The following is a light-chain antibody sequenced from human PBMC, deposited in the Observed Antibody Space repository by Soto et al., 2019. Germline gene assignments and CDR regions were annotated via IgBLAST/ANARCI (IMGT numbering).Light chain of an antibody. Sequence: DIPCSQSPPFPSASFVDSITITCRASQGISSYLAWYQQKPGKAHKLLIYDAYSLESGVQSRFSGSGSGTEFTLTIRSLQPDDFATYYCKQYNSYSVTFGQGTRLEIK. CDR1: QGISSY. CDR3: KQYNSYSVT. V-gene: IGKV1-9*01. CDR2: DAY. J-gene: IGKJ5*01.